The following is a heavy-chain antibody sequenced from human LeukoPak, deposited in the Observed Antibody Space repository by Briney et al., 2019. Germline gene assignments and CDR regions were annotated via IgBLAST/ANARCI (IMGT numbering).Heavy chain of an antibody. J-gene: IGHJ3*02. CDR1: GFTVSSNY. V-gene: IGHV3-53*01. CDR2: ISIPGSI. Sequence: GGSLRLSCAASGFTVSSNYMTWVRQGPGQGLEWVSVISIPGSITYADSVKGRFTTSRDNSKNTLYLQMNSLRADDTAVSYRARDKGSSSSDALDIWGQGTMVTVSS. D-gene: IGHD6-6*01. CDR3: ARDKGSSSSDALDI.